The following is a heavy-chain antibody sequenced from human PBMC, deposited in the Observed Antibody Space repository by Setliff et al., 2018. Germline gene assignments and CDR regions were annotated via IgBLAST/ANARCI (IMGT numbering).Heavy chain of an antibody. Sequence: GGSLRLSCAASGFTFSRNGMHWVRQAPGKGLEWVAGTWYDGTTKYYADSVKGRFTISRDNSRNTLYLQMDSLRADDTAVYFCAKDVGLGSGWPYFDYWGQGALVTVSS. CDR2: TWYDGTTK. D-gene: IGHD6-19*01. CDR1: GFTFSRNG. V-gene: IGHV3-33*06. J-gene: IGHJ4*02. CDR3: AKDVGLGSGWPYFDY.